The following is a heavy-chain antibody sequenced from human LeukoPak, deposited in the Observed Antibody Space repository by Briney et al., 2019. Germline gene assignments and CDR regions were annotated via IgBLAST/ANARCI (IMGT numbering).Heavy chain of an antibody. CDR3: ASRSSGWSSFGY. Sequence: PSETLSLTCSLSGGSSGSHYWSWIRQPPGKGLEWIGYVHYSGSTNYNPSLKSRVTISVDTSKNQFSLKLSSVTAADTAVYYCASRSSGWSSFGYWGQGTLVTVSS. D-gene: IGHD6-19*01. V-gene: IGHV4-59*11. J-gene: IGHJ4*02. CDR1: GGSSGSHY. CDR2: VHYSGST.